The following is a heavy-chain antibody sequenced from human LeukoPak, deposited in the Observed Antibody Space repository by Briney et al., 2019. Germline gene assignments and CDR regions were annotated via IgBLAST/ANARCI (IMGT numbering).Heavy chain of an antibody. J-gene: IGHJ4*02. CDR1: GGSISNGNYY. CDR2: IYYSDSGST. D-gene: IGHD6-19*01. V-gene: IGHV4-61*01. Sequence: SQTLSLTCTVSGGSISNGNYYWSWIRQPPGKGLEWIGYIYYSDSGSTNYNPSLKSRVTISVDTSKNQFSLNLSSVTAADTAVYYCARIFLRYSNGWYGAVDYWGQGTLVTVSS. CDR3: ARIFLRYSNGWYGAVDY.